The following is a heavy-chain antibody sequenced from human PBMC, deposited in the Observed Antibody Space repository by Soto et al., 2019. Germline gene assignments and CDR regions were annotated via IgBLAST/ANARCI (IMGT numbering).Heavy chain of an antibody. CDR1: GGSFSGYY. CDR2: INHSGST. Sequence: KPSETLSLTCAVYGGSFSGYYWSWIRQPPGKGLEWIGEINHSGSTNYNPSLKSRVTISVDTSKNQFSLKLSSVTAADTAVYYCARGRNSSSFGFDYWGQGTLVTVSS. J-gene: IGHJ4*02. V-gene: IGHV4-34*01. D-gene: IGHD6-13*01. CDR3: ARGRNSSSFGFDY.